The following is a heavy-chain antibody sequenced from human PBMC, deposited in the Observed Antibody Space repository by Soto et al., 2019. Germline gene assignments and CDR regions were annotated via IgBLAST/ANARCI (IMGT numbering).Heavy chain of an antibody. CDR2: ISSSGNIQ. CDR3: ARHFYDYSNHFDY. D-gene: IGHD4-4*01. J-gene: IGHJ4*02. V-gene: IGHV3-11*01. CDR1: GFTLSDYY. Sequence: GALRLSCAASGFTLSDYYMSWIRQAPGKGLEWVSYISSSGNIQYYADSVKGRFTISRDNAKNSLYLQMNSLRAEDTAVYYCARHFYDYSNHFDYWGQGTLVTVSS.